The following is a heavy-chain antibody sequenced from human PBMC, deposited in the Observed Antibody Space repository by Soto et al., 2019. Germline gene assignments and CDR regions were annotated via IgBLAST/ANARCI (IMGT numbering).Heavy chain of an antibody. CDR3: ARGGFGIAARQHHYYYYGMDV. CDR2: IYYSGST. V-gene: IGHV4-31*03. D-gene: IGHD6-6*01. J-gene: IGHJ6*02. Sequence: TLSLTCTVSGGSISSGGYYWSWIRQHPGKGLEWIGYIYYSGSTYYNPSLKSRVTISVDTSKNQFSLKLSSVTAADTAVYYCARGGFGIAARQHHYYYYGMDVWGQGTTVTVSS. CDR1: GGSISSGGYY.